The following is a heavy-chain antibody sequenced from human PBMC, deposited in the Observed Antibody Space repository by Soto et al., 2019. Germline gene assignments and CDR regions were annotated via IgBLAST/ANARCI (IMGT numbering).Heavy chain of an antibody. Sequence: QVQLVESGGGVGQPGQSLRLSCAASGFTFSKYGMHWVRQAPGKGLEWVAVLWSDGSNSYYADSGKGRFTISRDNSTNTLYLHMNSLRAEDTAVYYCARDLSTFWFFVLWGRGTLLTVSS. J-gene: IGHJ2*01. CDR3: ARDLSTFWFFVL. CDR1: GFTFSKYG. V-gene: IGHV3-33*01. D-gene: IGHD3-16*01. CDR2: LWSDGSNS.